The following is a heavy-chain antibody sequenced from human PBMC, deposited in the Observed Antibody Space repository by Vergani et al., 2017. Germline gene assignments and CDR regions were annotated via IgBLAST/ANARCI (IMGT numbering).Heavy chain of an antibody. V-gene: IGHV1-2*02. D-gene: IGHD3-22*01. J-gene: IGHJ4*02. CDR1: GYTFTGYY. CDR2: INPNSGGT. CDR3: ARARPHYYESSGSPAYYFDY. Sequence: QVQLVQSGAEVKKPGASVKVSCKASGYTFTGYYMHWVRQAPGQGLEWMGWINPNSGGTNYAQKFQGRVTMTRDTSISTAYMELSRLRSDDTAVYYCARARPHYYESSGSPAYYFDYWGQGTLVTVSS.